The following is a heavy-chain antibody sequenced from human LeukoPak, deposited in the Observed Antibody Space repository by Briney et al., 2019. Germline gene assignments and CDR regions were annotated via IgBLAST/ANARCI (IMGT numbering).Heavy chain of an antibody. CDR2: ISGSGGST. D-gene: IGHD6-13*01. CDR1: GFTFSSYA. CDR3: ARGSRRYSSSELDY. Sequence: QSGGSLRLSCAASGFTFSSYAMSWVRQAPGKGLEWVSAISGSGGSTYYVDSVKGRFTISRDNSKNTLYLQMNSLRAEDTAVYYCARGSRRYSSSELDYWGQGTLVTVSS. V-gene: IGHV3-23*01. J-gene: IGHJ4*02.